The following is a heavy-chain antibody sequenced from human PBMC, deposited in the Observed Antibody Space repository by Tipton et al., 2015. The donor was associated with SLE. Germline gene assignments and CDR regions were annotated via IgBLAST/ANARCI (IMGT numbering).Heavy chain of an antibody. Sequence: TLSLTCTVSGVSISSSNYYWAWIRQPPGKGLEWIGRFSTFGSTDYNPSLKGRVAISVDTSKNQLSLKLTSVTAADTAVYYCARAGTDFWSGFDYWGQGTLVTVSS. CDR1: GVSISSSNYY. D-gene: IGHD3-3*01. CDR3: ARAGTDFWSGFDY. CDR2: FSTFGST. J-gene: IGHJ4*02. V-gene: IGHV4-61*02.